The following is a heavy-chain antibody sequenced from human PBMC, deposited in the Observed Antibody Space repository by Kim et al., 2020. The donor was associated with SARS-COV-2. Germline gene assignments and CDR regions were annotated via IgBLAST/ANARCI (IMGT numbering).Heavy chain of an antibody. Sequence: SVKVSCKASGGTFNIHAISWVPQAPGQGLQWMGEIIPAFATANYAQQFQGRVTITADESTSTAYMELSSLRSEDTAVYHCARRTMRPFFDSWGQGTPVTVSS. CDR3: ARRTMRPFFDS. CDR2: IIPAFATA. V-gene: IGHV1-69*13. J-gene: IGHJ4*02. CDR1: GGTFNIHA. D-gene: IGHD3-3*02.